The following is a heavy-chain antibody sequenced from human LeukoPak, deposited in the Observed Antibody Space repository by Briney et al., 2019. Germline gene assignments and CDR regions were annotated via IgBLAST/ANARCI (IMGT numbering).Heavy chain of an antibody. CDR2: IGTAGDT. CDR3: ARDRYYYDTNDYYRVFDY. V-gene: IGHV3-13*01. Sequence: GGSLRLSCAASGFTFSSYDMHWVRQATGKGLEWVSAIGTAGDTYYPGSVKGRFTISRDNAKNSLYLQMNSLRAEDTAVYYCARDRYYYDTNDYYRVFDYWGQGTLVTVSS. CDR1: GFTFSSYD. J-gene: IGHJ4*02. D-gene: IGHD3-22*01.